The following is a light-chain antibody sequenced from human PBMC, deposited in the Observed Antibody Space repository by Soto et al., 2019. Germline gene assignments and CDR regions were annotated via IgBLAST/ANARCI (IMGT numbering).Light chain of an antibody. CDR3: QHYNSYSEA. CDR1: QTISSW. V-gene: IGKV1-5*03. J-gene: IGKJ1*01. Sequence: DIRMTQSPSTLSGSEGGRVTITCRASQTISSWLAWYQQKPGKAPKLLIYKASTLKSGVPSRFSGSGSGTEFTLTISSLQPDDFATYYCQHYNSYSEAFGQGTKVDIK. CDR2: KAS.